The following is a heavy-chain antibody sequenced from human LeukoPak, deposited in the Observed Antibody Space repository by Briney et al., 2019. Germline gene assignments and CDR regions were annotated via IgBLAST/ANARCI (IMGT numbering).Heavy chain of an antibody. Sequence: GFLRLFCAGPGFTLRSHAMGLVRQAPGQGPELGSGFGGLGGSTYYAGSVKGRFTISRDNSQNTLYLHMNSLRADDTAVYYCARDPGVVAFHYFDYWGQGSLVTVSS. J-gene: IGHJ4*02. CDR2: FGGLGGST. V-gene: IGHV3-23*01. CDR3: ARDPGVVAFHYFDY. D-gene: IGHD3-3*01. CDR1: GFTLRSHA.